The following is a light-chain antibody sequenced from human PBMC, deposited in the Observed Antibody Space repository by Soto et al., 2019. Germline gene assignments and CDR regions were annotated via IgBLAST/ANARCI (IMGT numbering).Light chain of an antibody. CDR2: GAS. V-gene: IGKV3-15*01. Sequence: EIVMTQSPATLSVSPGERATLSCRASQSVSSNLAWYQQKPGQAPRLLIYGASTRATGIPARFSGSGSGTEFTRIISSLQSEGVAVYYCQQYNNWPPLTFGGGTNVEIK. CDR3: QQYNNWPPLT. J-gene: IGKJ4*01. CDR1: QSVSSN.